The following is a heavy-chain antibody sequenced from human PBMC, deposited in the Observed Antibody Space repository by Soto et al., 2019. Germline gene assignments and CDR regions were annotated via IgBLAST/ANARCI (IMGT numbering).Heavy chain of an antibody. CDR3: AREYYDFWSGYYTGWFDP. V-gene: IGHV1-69*13. CDR2: IIPIFGTA. CDR1: GGTFSSYA. Sequence: GASVKVSCKASGGTFSSYAISWVRQAPGQGLEWMGGIIPIFGTANYAQKFQGRVTITADESTSTAYMELSSLRSEDTAVYYCAREYYDFWSGYYTGWFDPWGQGTLVTVSS. J-gene: IGHJ5*02. D-gene: IGHD3-3*01.